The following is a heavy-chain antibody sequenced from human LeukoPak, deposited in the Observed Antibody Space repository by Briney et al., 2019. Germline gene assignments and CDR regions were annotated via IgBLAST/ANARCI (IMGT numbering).Heavy chain of an antibody. J-gene: IGHJ3*02. D-gene: IGHD3-9*01. CDR3: AKDLAGGNYDILTGPVFDI. CDR1: GFTFSSYA. V-gene: IGHV3-23*01. Sequence: GGSLRLSCAASGFTFSSYAMSWVRQAPGKGLEWVSAISGSGGSTYYADSVKGRFTISRDNSKNTLYLQMNSLRAEDTAVYYCAKDLAGGNYDILTGPVFDIWGQGTMDTVSS. CDR2: ISGSGGST.